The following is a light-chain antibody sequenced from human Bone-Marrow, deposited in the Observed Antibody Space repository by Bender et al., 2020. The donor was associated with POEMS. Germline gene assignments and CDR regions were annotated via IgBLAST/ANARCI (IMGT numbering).Light chain of an antibody. V-gene: IGLV2-14*03. Sequence: QSALTQPASVSGSPGQSIAISCIGGSSDIVTYNYVSWYQQHPGKAPTLLIYDVSNRPSAVSTRFSGSRSGNTASLTISGLQAEDEGDYYCCAHLSDRTYVFGSGTTVTVL. CDR3: CAHLSDRTYV. CDR1: SSDIVTYNY. J-gene: IGLJ1*01. CDR2: DVS.